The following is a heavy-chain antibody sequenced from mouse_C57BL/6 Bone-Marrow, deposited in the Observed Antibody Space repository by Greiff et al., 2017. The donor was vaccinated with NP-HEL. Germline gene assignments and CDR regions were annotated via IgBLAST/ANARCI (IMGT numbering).Heavy chain of an antibody. V-gene: IGHV5-17*01. CDR2: ISSCSSTI. D-gene: IGHD2-10*02. CDR1: GFTFSDYG. Sequence: EVKLVESGGGLVKPGGSLKLSCAASGFTFSDYGMHWVRQAPEKGLEWVAYISSCSSTIYYADTVKGRFTISRDNAKNTLFLQMTSLRSEDTAMYYCARGRYGNYYFDHWGQGTTLTVSS. J-gene: IGHJ2*01. CDR3: ARGRYGNYYFDH.